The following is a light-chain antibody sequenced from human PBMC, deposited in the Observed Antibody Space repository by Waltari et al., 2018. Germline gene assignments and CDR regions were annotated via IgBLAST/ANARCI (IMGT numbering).Light chain of an antibody. CDR3: QQYDGSVLT. CDR1: QSVSSIS. J-gene: IGKJ4*01. CDR2: GTS. V-gene: IGKV3-20*01. Sequence: IVLTQSPDTLSLSPGERATLSCRASQSVSSISLVRLQQKTGQAPRLVIYGTSNRATGFPDRFSGSGSGTDFTLTISRLEPEDFAMYYCQQYDGSVLTFGGGTKVEL.